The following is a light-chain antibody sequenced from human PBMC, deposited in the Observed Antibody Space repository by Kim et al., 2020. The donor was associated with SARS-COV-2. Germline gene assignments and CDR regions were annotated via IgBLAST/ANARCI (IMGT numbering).Light chain of an antibody. Sequence: SYELTQPPSVSVFPGQTVTITCSGDKLGEKYSCWYQQKSGQSPVLVIYQDFKRPSGIPERFSGSNFGNTATLTISGTQTVDEADYYCQAWDSGTVVFGGGTQLTVL. CDR3: QAWDSGTVV. CDR1: KLGEKY. J-gene: IGLJ2*01. V-gene: IGLV3-1*01. CDR2: QDF.